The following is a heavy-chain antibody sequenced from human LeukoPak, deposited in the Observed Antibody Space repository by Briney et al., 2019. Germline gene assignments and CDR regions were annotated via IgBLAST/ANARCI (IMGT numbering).Heavy chain of an antibody. J-gene: IGHJ4*02. D-gene: IGHD3-3*01. CDR2: ISSSSSAR. Sequence: GSLRLSCAASGFTFSNHSMNWVRQAPGKGLEWVSYISSSSSARYYAGSVKGRFTISRDDARNSLYLQMNSLRAEDTAIYYCARLSGSRLPGYWGQGALVTVSS. V-gene: IGHV3-48*01. CDR3: ARLSGSRLPGY. CDR1: GFTFSNHS.